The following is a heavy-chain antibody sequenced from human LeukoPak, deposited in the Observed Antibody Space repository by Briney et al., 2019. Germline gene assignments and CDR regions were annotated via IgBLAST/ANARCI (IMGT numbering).Heavy chain of an antibody. J-gene: IGHJ4*02. CDR2: ISSSSSYI. Sequence: GGSLRLSCAASGFTFSSYEMNWVRQAPGKGLEWLSSISSSSSYIYYADSVKGPFTISRDNAKNSLYLQMNSLRAEDTALYYCARDMVSISQTYYFGYWGQGTLVTVSS. V-gene: IGHV3-21*01. CDR3: ARDMVSISQTYYFGY. D-gene: IGHD3-10*01. CDR1: GFTFSSYE.